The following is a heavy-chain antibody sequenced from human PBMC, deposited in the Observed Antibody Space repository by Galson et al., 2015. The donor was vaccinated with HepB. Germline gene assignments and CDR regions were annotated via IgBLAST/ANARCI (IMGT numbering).Heavy chain of an antibody. Sequence: SVKVSCKASGYTFTSYGISWVRQAPGQGLEWMGWISAYNGNTNYAQKLQGRVTMTTGTSTSTAYMELRSLRSDDTAVYYCAREAGIAVAGDNWFDPWGQGTLVTVSS. D-gene: IGHD6-19*01. V-gene: IGHV1-18*01. CDR3: AREAGIAVAGDNWFDP. J-gene: IGHJ5*02. CDR1: GYTFTSYG. CDR2: ISAYNGNT.